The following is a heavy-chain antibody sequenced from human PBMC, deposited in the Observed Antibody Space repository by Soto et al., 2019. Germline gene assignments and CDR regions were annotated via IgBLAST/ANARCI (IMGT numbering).Heavy chain of an antibody. Sequence: ASVKVSCKASGYTFTGYYVHWVRQAPGQGLEWMGWINPNSGDTYLAQRFQGRVTMNRDTSKNQLSLNLTSVTAADTAVYYCARVQITIDHYFLAMDVWGQGTTVTVSS. J-gene: IGHJ6*02. CDR1: GYTFTGYY. D-gene: IGHD1-1*01. CDR2: INPNSGDT. CDR3: ARVQITIDHYFLAMDV. V-gene: IGHV1-2*02.